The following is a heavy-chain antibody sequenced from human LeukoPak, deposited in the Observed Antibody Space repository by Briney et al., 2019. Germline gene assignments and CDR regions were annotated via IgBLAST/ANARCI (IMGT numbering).Heavy chain of an antibody. Sequence: SQTLSLTCTVSGGSISSGGYYWSWIRQHPGKGREWIGYIYYSGSTYYNPSLKSRVTISVDTSKNQFSLKLSSVTAADTAVYYCAREDYYDSSGYYYGAFDIWGQGTMVTVSS. CDR2: IYYSGST. D-gene: IGHD3-22*01. CDR3: AREDYYDSSGYYYGAFDI. CDR1: GGSISSGGYY. V-gene: IGHV4-31*03. J-gene: IGHJ3*02.